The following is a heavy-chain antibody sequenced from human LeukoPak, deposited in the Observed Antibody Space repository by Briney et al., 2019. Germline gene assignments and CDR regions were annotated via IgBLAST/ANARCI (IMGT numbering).Heavy chain of an antibody. V-gene: IGHV4-4*02. CDR2: IYHNGRT. Sequence: SETLSLTCVVSGVSITNGYWWYWVRQTPGKGLEWIGEIYHNGRTKYNPSLKSRVTISVNTSKNQFSLKLSSVTAADTAVYYCARHRGGWSQRVFDYWGQGTLVTVSS. D-gene: IGHD6-19*01. CDR1: GVSITNGYW. CDR3: ARHRGGWSQRVFDY. J-gene: IGHJ4*02.